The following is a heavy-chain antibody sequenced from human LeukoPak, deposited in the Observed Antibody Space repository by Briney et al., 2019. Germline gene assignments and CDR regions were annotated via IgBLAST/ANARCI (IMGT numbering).Heavy chain of an antibody. CDR3: ASGYYYDSSVFQSHAFDI. CDR2: ISSSSSYI. CDR1: GFTFNSYS. Sequence: GGSLRLSCAASGFTFNSYSMNWVRLAPGKGLEWVSSISSSSSYIYYADSVKGRFTISRDNAKNSLYLQMNSLRAEDTAVYYCASGYYYDSSVFQSHAFDIWGQGTMVTVSS. V-gene: IGHV3-21*01. J-gene: IGHJ3*02. D-gene: IGHD3-22*01.